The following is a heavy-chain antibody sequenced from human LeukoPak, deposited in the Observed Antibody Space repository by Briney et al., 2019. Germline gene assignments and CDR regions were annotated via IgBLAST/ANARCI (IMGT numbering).Heavy chain of an antibody. Sequence: GGSLRLSCAASRFTFSSYSMNWVRQAPGKGLEWVSYISSSGSTIYYADSVKGRFTISRDNAKNSLYLQMNSLRAEDTAVYYCARSSRLTFDYWGQGTLVTVSS. J-gene: IGHJ4*02. CDR1: RFTFSSYS. V-gene: IGHV3-48*04. CDR2: ISSSGSTI. D-gene: IGHD6-6*01. CDR3: ARSSRLTFDY.